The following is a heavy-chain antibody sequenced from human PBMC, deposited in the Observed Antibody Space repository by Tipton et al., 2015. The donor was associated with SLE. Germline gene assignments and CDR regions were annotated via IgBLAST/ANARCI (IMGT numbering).Heavy chain of an antibody. Sequence: QSGAEEKKPGASVKVSCKTSGYTFTDYNINWGRQATGQGLELMGWMNPTHSNTGYEQKFQGRVTMTMDTSISTAYMVLSDLTSEDTAVYCCVRPKWQPDSWGQGSLVTIPS. CDR3: VRPKWQPDS. CDR1: GYTFTDYN. D-gene: IGHD1-26*01. V-gene: IGHV1-8*01. J-gene: IGHJ5*01. CDR2: MNPTHSNT.